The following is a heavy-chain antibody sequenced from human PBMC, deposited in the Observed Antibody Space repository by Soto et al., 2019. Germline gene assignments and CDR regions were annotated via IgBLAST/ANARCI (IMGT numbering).Heavy chain of an antibody. CDR1: GFTVSAYW. CDR2: VNHDGSGT. Sequence: EVQLVESGGGLVQPGGSLRLSCAVSGFTVSAYWMGWVRQAPGKGLEWVANVNHDGSGTYYVDSVKGRFTISRDNAKDSLYLYSNTLRAEVTGVYYCTRDSFWGQGTLVTVSS. V-gene: IGHV3-7*01. J-gene: IGHJ4*02. CDR3: TRDSF.